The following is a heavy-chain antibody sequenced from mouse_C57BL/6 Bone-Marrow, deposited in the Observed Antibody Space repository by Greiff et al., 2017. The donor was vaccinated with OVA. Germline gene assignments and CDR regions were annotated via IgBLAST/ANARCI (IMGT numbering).Heavy chain of an antibody. CDR2: ISSGSSTI. D-gene: IGHD2-4*01. J-gene: IGHJ2*01. Sequence: EVQLVESGGGLVKPGGSLTLSCAASGFSFSDYGMHWVRQAPETGLAWVAYISSGSSTIYYADTVKGRFTISRDNAKNTLFLQMTSLRSEDTAMYYCARVYYDFPAYFDYWGQGTTLTVSS. V-gene: IGHV5-17*01. CDR3: ARVYYDFPAYFDY. CDR1: GFSFSDYG.